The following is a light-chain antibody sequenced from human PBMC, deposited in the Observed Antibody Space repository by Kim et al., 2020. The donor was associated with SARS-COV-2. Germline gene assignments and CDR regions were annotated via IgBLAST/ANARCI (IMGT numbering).Light chain of an antibody. V-gene: IGKV1-39*01. J-gene: IGKJ1*01. Sequence: DIQLTQSPSSLSASVGDRVTITCRASHTISIYVNWYQQKPGKAPELLIYTATTLQSGVPSKFSGDGSGTDFTLTISSLEPEDFATYFCQQSYSSPWTFGPGTKVDIK. CDR3: QQSYSSPWT. CDR2: TAT. CDR1: HTISIY.